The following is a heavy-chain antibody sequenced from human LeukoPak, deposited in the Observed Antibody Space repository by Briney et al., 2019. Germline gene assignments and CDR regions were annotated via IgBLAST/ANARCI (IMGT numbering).Heavy chain of an antibody. D-gene: IGHD2/OR15-2a*01. Sequence: GDSLRLSCAASGNYWMHWVRQAPGKGLVWVSHINSDGSWTSYADSVKGRFTISKDNAKNTVYLQMNNLRAEDTAVYYCVSFYETYWGRGTLVTVSS. CDR3: VSFYETY. CDR1: GNYW. CDR2: INSDGSWT. J-gene: IGHJ4*02. V-gene: IGHV3-74*01.